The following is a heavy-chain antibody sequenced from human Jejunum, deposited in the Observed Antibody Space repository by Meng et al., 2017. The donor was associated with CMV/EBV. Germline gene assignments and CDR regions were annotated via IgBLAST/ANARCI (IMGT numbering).Heavy chain of an antibody. J-gene: IGHJ5*02. CDR2: IYYSGNT. CDR1: ITSVCNY. V-gene: IGHV4-30-4*01. CDR3: ARVSSYYYGSGKYFRWFDP. D-gene: IGHD3-10*01. Sequence: ITSVCNYWSWIRQPPGKGLEWIGHIYYSGNTYYNSSLKSRLTISVDTSKNQFSLRLSSMTAADAALYYCARVSSYYYGSGKYFRWFDPWGQGTLVTVSS.